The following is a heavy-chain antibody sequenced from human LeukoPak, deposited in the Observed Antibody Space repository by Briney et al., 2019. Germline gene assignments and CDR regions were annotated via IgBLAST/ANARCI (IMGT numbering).Heavy chain of an antibody. Sequence: PSGTLSLTCAVSGGSISSSNWWSWVRQPPGKGLEWIGEIYHSGSTNYNPSLKSRVTISVDKSKNQFSLKLSSVTAADTAVYHCARDPPYGSGSSNWFDPWGQGTLVTVSS. J-gene: IGHJ5*02. V-gene: IGHV4-4*02. CDR1: GGSISSSNW. CDR3: ARDPPYGSGSSNWFDP. CDR2: IYHSGST. D-gene: IGHD3-10*01.